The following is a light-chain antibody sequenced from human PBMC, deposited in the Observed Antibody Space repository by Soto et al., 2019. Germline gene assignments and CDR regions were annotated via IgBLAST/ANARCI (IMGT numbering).Light chain of an antibody. CDR3: QSYDSSLSAYV. CDR1: SSNIGTGYD. Sequence: QPVLTQPPSVSGAPGQRVTISCTGSSSNIGTGYDVHWYQQLPGTAPKLLIHGNTNRPSGVPDRFSGSKSGTSASLAITGLQAEDEADYYCQSYDSSLSAYVFGTGTKLTVL. V-gene: IGLV1-40*01. J-gene: IGLJ1*01. CDR2: GNT.